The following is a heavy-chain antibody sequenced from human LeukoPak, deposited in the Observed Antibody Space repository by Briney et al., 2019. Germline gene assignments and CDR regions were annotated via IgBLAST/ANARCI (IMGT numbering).Heavy chain of an antibody. D-gene: IGHD3-10*01. V-gene: IGHV4-61*01. Sequence: SETLSLTCTVSGGSISSSSYYWGWIRQPPGKGLEWIGYIYYSGSTNYNPSLKSRVTISVDTSKNQFSLKLSSVTAADTAVYYCARDNYGSGSYYYYWGQGTLVTVSS. J-gene: IGHJ4*02. CDR2: IYYSGST. CDR1: GGSISSSSYY. CDR3: ARDNYGSGSYYYY.